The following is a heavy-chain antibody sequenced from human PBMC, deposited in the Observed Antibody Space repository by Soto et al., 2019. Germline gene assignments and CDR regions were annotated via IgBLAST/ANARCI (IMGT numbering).Heavy chain of an antibody. CDR2: ISGSGGST. CDR1: GFTFSSYA. V-gene: IGHV3-23*01. CDR3: AKDEAYVLWIDY. D-gene: IGHD3-16*01. J-gene: IGHJ4*02. Sequence: EVQLLESGGGLVQPGGSLRLSCAASGFTFSSYAMSWVRQAPGKGLEWVSAISGSGGSTYYADSVKGRFTISRDNSKNTLYLQMNSVRAEDTAVYYCAKDEAYVLWIDYWGQGTLVTVSS.